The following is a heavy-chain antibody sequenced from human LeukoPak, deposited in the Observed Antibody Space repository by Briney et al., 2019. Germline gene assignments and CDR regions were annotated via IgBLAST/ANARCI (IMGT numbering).Heavy chain of an antibody. CDR2: IYAGGRVSSSGST. CDR3: AREKTVLHYYYGMDV. Sequence: SETLSLTCNVSGGSFSPYYWSWVRQPAGKGLEWIVRIYAGGRVSSSGSTNYNPSLKSRVTMSVDPSKKQFSLRLNSVTAADTAVYYCAREKTVLHYYYGMDVWGQGTTVTVSS. D-gene: IGHD4-17*01. J-gene: IGHJ6*02. V-gene: IGHV4-4*07. CDR1: GGSFSPYY.